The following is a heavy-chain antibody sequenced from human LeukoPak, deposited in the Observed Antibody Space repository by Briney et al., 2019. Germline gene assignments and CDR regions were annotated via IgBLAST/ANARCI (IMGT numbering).Heavy chain of an antibody. CDR2: ISSSGSTI. CDR1: GFTFSSYG. D-gene: IGHD3-22*01. Sequence: GGSLRLSCAASGFTFSSYGMTWVRQAPGKGLEWVSYISSSGSTIYYADSVKGRFTISRDNAKNSLYLQMNSLRAEDTAVYYCATLGDYYDSSGYSFDYWGQGTLVTVSS. CDR3: ATLGDYYDSSGYSFDY. J-gene: IGHJ4*02. V-gene: IGHV3-48*04.